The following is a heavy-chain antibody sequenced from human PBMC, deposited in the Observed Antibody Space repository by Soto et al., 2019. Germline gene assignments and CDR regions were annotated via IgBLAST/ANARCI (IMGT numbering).Heavy chain of an antibody. CDR3: VRHMGHYGFWGNNERGLDV. V-gene: IGHV3-9*01. D-gene: IGHD3-3*01. CDR2: ISWNSDII. J-gene: IGHJ6*02. CDR1: GFTFEDHA. Sequence: GGSLRLSCLASGFTFEDHAMHWVRQRPGKGLEWVSGISWNSDIIDYADSVKGRFTMSRDNVKNSLYLQMSSLRSEDTAAYYCVRHMGHYGFWGNNERGLDVWGQGTTVTVSS.